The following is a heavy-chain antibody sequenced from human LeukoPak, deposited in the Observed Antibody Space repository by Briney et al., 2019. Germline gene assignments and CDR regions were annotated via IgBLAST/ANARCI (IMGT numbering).Heavy chain of an antibody. V-gene: IGHV4-39*07. CDR2: INHSGST. D-gene: IGHD4-23*01. Sequence: SETLSLTCTVSGGSISSSSYYWGWIRQPPGKGLEWIGEINHSGSTNYNPSLKSRVTISVDTSKNQFSLKLSSVTAADTAVYYCACLTTMGRYWFDPWGQGTLVTVSS. CDR3: ACLTTMGRYWFDP. J-gene: IGHJ5*02. CDR1: GGSISSSSYY.